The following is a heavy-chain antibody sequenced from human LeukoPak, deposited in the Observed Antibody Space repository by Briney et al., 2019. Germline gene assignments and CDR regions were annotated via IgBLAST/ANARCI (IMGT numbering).Heavy chain of an antibody. V-gene: IGHV1-69*01. CDR3: ARGVAGYYDILTGSNWFDP. CDR2: IIPIFGTV. J-gene: IGHJ5*02. CDR1: GGSFSTYT. D-gene: IGHD3-9*01. Sequence: SVKVSCKASGGSFSTYTISWVRQAPGQGLEWMGGIIPIFGTVNYGQKFQGRVTVTADESTSTAYMELSSLRSEDTAVYYCARGVAGYYDILTGSNWFDPWGQGTLVTVSS.